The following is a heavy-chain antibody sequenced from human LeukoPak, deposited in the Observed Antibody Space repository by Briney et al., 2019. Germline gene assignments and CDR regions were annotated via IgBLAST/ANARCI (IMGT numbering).Heavy chain of an antibody. CDR2: IITYNGNT. J-gene: IGHJ5*02. Sequence: ASVNVSFNASGYTFTIYGISWVRQAPGQGLEWMGWIITYNGNTNYSHKFQGRVTMPTDTSTSKDYMELRSLRSDDPGVYYCARVQRITIFGVVIGICWFDPWGQGALVTVSS. V-gene: IGHV1-18*01. CDR3: ARVQRITIFGVVIGICWFDP. D-gene: IGHD3-3*01. CDR1: GYTFTIYG.